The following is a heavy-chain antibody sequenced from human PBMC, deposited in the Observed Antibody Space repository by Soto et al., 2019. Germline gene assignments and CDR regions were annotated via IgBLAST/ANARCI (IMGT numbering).Heavy chain of an antibody. D-gene: IGHD1-26*01. CDR3: AKVGSDNEQISGSHSRDY. CDR1: GFTFSSYA. J-gene: IGHJ4*02. V-gene: IGHV3-23*01. CDR2: ISGSGGST. Sequence: EVQLLESGGGLVQPGGSLRLSCAASGFTFSSYAMSWVRQAPGKGLEWVSAISGSGGSTYYADSVKGRFAISRDNSYTTLYLQMNSVRAEDTAVYHCAKVGSDNEQISGSHSRDYWGQGTLVTVSS.